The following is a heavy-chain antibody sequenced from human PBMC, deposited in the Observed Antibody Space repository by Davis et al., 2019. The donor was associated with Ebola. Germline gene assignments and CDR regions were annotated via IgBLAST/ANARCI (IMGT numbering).Heavy chain of an antibody. CDR1: GYSFTTYI. D-gene: IGHD6-13*01. V-gene: IGHV1-18*01. CDR2: IAVYNGDT. Sequence: ASVKVSCKASGYSFTTYIITWVRQAPGQGLEWMGWIAVYNGDTNYAHNIQGRVTMSTEISTNTVYMELRGLRSDDTAVYFCARIAAEFDYGMDVWGQGTTVTVSS. CDR3: ARIAAEFDYGMDV. J-gene: IGHJ6*02.